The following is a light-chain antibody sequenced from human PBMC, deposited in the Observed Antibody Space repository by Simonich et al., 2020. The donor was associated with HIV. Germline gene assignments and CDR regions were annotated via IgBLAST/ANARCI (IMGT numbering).Light chain of an antibody. CDR3: QQYDNWPPAT. CDR2: DAS. V-gene: IGKV3-11*01. Sequence: EIVLTQSPATLSLSPGERATLSCRARQSVSSYLAWYQQKPGQAPRLLIYDASNRATGIPARFSGSGSGTDFTLTISSLEPEDFALYYCQQYDNWPPATFGQGTKLEIK. J-gene: IGKJ2*01. CDR1: QSVSSY.